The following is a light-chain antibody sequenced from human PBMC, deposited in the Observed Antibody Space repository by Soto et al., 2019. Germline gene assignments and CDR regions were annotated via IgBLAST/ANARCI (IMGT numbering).Light chain of an antibody. V-gene: IGKV3-11*01. CDR2: DAS. Sequence: EIVLTQSPATLSLSPGERATLSCRASQSVSSYLAWYQQKPCQAPRLLIYDASNRATGIPARFSGSGSKTDVTLTISSLEPEDFAVYYCKQRSNWPPLTFGGGTNVEIK. CDR1: QSVSSY. CDR3: KQRSNWPPLT. J-gene: IGKJ4*01.